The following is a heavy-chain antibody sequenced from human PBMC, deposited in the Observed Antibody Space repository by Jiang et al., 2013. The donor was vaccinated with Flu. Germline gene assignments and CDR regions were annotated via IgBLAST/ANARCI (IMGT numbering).Heavy chain of an antibody. Sequence: GPGLVKPSETLSLTCTVSGGSISSSRYYWGWIRQPPGKGLEWIGRIYYSGTTYYNPSLKSRVTISADTSKNQFSLKLSSVTAADTAVYFCATQCDSAGGIEYFQRWGQGTLVTVSS. CDR2: IYYSGTT. V-gene: IGHV4-39*01. J-gene: IGHJ1*01. D-gene: IGHD3-22*01. CDR1: GGSISSSRYY. CDR3: ATQCDSAGGIEYFQR.